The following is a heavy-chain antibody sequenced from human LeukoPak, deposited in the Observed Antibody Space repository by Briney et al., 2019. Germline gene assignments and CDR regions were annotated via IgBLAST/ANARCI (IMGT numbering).Heavy chain of an antibody. Sequence: GGSLKLSCAASGFIFSTYWMHWVRQAPGKGLVWVSRISSDGSIAINADSVEGRFTVSRDNAKNTLYLQMNSLRVEDTAVYYCARADYGGNSDFHYWGQGTLVTVSS. CDR2: ISSDGSIA. CDR1: GFIFSTYW. CDR3: ARADYGGNSDFHY. D-gene: IGHD4-23*01. V-gene: IGHV3-74*01. J-gene: IGHJ4*02.